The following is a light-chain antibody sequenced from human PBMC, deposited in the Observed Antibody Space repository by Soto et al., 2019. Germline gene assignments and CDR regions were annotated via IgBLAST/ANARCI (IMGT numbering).Light chain of an antibody. V-gene: IGKV3-20*01. Sequence: EIVLTQSPGTLSLSPGEIATLSCRASQSVSSSYLAWDQQKPGQAPRLLIYGASSRATGTPDRFSGSGSGTDFTLTISRLGPEDFAVYYCQQYGSSPRTFGQGTKVEIK. CDR3: QQYGSSPRT. J-gene: IGKJ1*01. CDR1: QSVSSSY. CDR2: GAS.